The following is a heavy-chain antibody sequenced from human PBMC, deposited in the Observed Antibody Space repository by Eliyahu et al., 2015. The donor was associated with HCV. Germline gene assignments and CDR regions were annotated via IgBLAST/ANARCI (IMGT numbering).Heavy chain of an antibody. D-gene: IGHD3-3*01. V-gene: IGHV1-3*01. Sequence: SXKFQGRVTITRDTSASTAYMELSSLRSEDTAVYYCAREDNNIKRFLEWVSGNGMDVWGQGTTVTVSS. CDR3: AREDNNIKRFLEWVSGNGMDV. J-gene: IGHJ6*02.